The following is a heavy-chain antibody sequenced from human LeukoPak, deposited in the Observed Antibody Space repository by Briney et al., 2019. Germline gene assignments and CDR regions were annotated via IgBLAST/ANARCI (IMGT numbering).Heavy chain of an antibody. CDR3: ARGGLYCSGGSCYSGDFDY. J-gene: IGHJ4*02. CDR2: MNCYSGST. D-gene: IGHD2-15*01. Sequence: GASVKVSCKASGYSFTNNDINWVRQAPGQGLEWMGWMNCYSGSTGYAKKFQGRVTFTRNTSISTSYMELSSLRSEDTAVYYCARGGLYCSGGSCYSGDFDYWGQGTLVTVSS. V-gene: IGHV1-8*03. CDR1: GYSFTNND.